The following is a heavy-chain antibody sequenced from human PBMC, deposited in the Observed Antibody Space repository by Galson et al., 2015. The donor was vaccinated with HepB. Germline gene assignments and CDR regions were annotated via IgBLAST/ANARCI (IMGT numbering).Heavy chain of an antibody. J-gene: IGHJ1*01. CDR2: IIPIFGTA. V-gene: IGHV1-69*13. CDR3: ASGGSPTTVEFFSEYFQH. D-gene: IGHD4-23*01. Sequence: SVKVSCKASGGTFSSYAISWVRQAPGQGLEWMGGIIPIFGTANYAQKFQGRVTITADESTSTAYMELSSLRSEDTAVYYCASGGSPTTVEFFSEYFQHWGQGTLVTVSS. CDR1: GGTFSSYA.